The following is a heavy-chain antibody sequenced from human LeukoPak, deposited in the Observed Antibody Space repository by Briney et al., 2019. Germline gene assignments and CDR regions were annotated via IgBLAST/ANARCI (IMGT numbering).Heavy chain of an antibody. CDR2: IYYSGST. V-gene: IGHV4-59*01. CDR3: ARYGSGAVTS. CDR1: GGSISSYY. D-gene: IGHD3-3*01. J-gene: IGHJ5*02. Sequence: SETLSLTCTVSGGSISSYYWSWIRQPPGKGLEWIGYIYYSGSTNYNPSLKGRVTISVDTSKNQFSLKLSSVTAADTAVYYCARYGSGAVTSWGQGTLVTVSS.